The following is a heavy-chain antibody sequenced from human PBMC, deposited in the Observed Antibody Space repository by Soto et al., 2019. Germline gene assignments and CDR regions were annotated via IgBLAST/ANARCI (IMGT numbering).Heavy chain of an antibody. D-gene: IGHD3-10*02. J-gene: IGHJ3*01. CDR1: GFTFSAFD. CDR3: TRDWAAVFGTTFDR. Sequence: QLQLVESGGGVVQPEKSLRLSCEASGFTFSAFDMHWVRQSPGKGLGWVATSSYDGDTKYYATSVKGRFTISRENTRNALDLHMNSIRGEATGRYCCTRDWAAVFGTTFDRWGQGKMVVVSS. V-gene: IGHV3-30-3*01. CDR2: SSYDGDTK.